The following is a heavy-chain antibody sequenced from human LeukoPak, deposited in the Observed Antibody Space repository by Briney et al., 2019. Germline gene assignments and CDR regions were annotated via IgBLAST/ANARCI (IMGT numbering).Heavy chain of an antibody. CDR1: GYSFTSYW. D-gene: IGHD5-24*01. CDR3: ARQGKAEMATTYFDY. J-gene: IGHJ4*02. Sequence: GESLKISCKGSGYSFTSYWIGWVRQMPGKGLEWMGIIYPGDSDTRHSPSFQGQVTISADKSISTAYLQWSSLKASDTAMYYCARQGKAEMATTYFDYWGQGTLVTVSS. V-gene: IGHV5-51*01. CDR2: IYPGDSDT.